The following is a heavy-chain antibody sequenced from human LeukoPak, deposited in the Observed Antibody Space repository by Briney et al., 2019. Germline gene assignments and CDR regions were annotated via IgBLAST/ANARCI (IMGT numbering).Heavy chain of an antibody. D-gene: IGHD1-1*01. Sequence: GASVKVSCKASGGTFSSYAISWVRQAPGQGLEWMGWISAYNGNTNYAQKLQGRVTMTTDTYTSTAYMELRSLRSDDTAVYYCASSDGKYFQHWGQGTLVTVS. CDR3: ASSDGKYFQH. CDR2: ISAYNGNT. CDR1: GGTFSSYA. J-gene: IGHJ1*01. V-gene: IGHV1-18*01.